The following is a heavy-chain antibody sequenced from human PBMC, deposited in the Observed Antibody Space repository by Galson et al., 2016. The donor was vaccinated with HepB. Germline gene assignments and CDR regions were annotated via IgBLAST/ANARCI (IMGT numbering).Heavy chain of an antibody. CDR1: GFTFSSYW. Sequence: SLRLSCAASGFTFSSYWMTWVRQAPGRGLEWVAAIQPDGSKKYYVDSVKGRFTISRDNAKNSMSLQMNSLRAEDTAVYYCARDLNWESPWGQGTLVTVSS. D-gene: IGHD7-27*01. CDR3: ARDLNWESP. V-gene: IGHV3-7*01. CDR2: IQPDGSKK. J-gene: IGHJ5*02.